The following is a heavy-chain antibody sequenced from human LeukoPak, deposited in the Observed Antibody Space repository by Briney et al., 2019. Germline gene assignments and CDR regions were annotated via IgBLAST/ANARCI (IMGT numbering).Heavy chain of an antibody. CDR3: ARDFGGSYYYYYYMDV. J-gene: IGHJ6*03. Sequence: GGSLRLSCADSGFTFDEYGMSWARQAPGKGLEWVSYISSSGSTIYYADSVKGRFTISRDNAKNSLYLQMNSLRAEDTAVYYCARDFGGSYYYYYYMDVWGKGTTVTISS. V-gene: IGHV3-48*03. D-gene: IGHD1-26*01. CDR1: GFTFDEYG. CDR2: ISSSGSTI.